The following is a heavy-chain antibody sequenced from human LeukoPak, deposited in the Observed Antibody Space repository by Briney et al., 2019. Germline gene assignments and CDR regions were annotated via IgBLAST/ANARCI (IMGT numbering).Heavy chain of an antibody. CDR2: IRGDGSMT. CDR1: EFTYSAYW. CDR3: ARENLAAAADY. D-gene: IGHD6-25*01. Sequence: GGSLRLSCAASEFTYSAYWMHWVRQAPGKGLVWVSRIRGDGSMTNYADSVKGRFTISRDNAKNTLYLQMNSLRLEDTAVYYCARENLAAAADYWGQGTVVTVSS. J-gene: IGHJ4*02. V-gene: IGHV3-74*01.